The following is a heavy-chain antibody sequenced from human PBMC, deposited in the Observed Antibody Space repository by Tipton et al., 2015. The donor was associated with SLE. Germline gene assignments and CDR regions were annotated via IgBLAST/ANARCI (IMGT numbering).Heavy chain of an antibody. J-gene: IGHJ3*01. CDR1: GLYVSDNY. Sequence: SLRLSCAASGLYVSDNYMTWVRQAPGKGLEWVSTLYSGGRTFYADSVTGRFTISRDDSKNTVYLQMNRLRTEDRAVYYCARGPRPSVAFEFWGEGRVDSVSS. CDR2: LYSGGRT. CDR3: ARGPRPSVAFEF. D-gene: IGHD6-6*01. V-gene: IGHV3-66*02.